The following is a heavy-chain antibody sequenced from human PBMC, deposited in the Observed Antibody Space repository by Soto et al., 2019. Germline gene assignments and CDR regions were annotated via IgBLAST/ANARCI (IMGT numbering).Heavy chain of an antibody. CDR1: GGSISSGGYS. CDR2: IYHSGST. J-gene: IGHJ3*02. D-gene: IGHD6-25*01. Sequence: SETLSLTCAVSGGSISSGGYSWSWIRQPPGKGLEWIGYIYHSGSTYYNPSLKSRVTISVDRSENQFSLKLSSVAAADTAVYYCARGRPAFDIWGQGTIVTVSS. V-gene: IGHV4-30-2*01. CDR3: ARGRPAFDI.